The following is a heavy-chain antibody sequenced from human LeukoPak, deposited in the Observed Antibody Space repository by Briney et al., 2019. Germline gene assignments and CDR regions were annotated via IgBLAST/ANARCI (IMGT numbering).Heavy chain of an antibody. CDR2: IIPIFGTA. V-gene: IGHV1-69*06. Sequence: ASVKVSCKASGGTFSSYAISWVRQAPGQGLEWMGGIIPIFGTANYAQKFQGRVTITADKSTSTAYMELSSLRSEDTAVYYCASDPSGYDWFNYFDYWGQGTLVTVSS. CDR3: ASDPSGYDWFNYFDY. CDR1: GGTFSSYA. J-gene: IGHJ4*02. D-gene: IGHD5-12*01.